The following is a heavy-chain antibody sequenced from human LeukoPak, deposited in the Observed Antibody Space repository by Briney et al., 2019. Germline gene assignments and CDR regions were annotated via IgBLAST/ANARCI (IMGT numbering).Heavy chain of an antibody. CDR2: IYYSGST. J-gene: IGHJ5*02. Sequence: KPSETLSLTCTVSGGSISSGGYYWSWIRQHLGKGLEWIGYIYYSGSTYYNPPLKSRVTISVDTSKNQFSLKLSSVTAADTAVYYCAREVPITIFGVVVNWFDPWGRGTLVTVSS. CDR1: GGSISSGGYY. CDR3: AREVPITIFGVVVNWFDP. V-gene: IGHV4-31*03. D-gene: IGHD3-3*01.